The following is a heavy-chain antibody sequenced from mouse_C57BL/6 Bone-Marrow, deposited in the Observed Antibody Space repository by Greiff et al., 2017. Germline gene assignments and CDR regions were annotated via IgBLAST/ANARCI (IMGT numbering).Heavy chain of an antibody. CDR3: ARDSDGYYDY. V-gene: IGHV1-76*01. CDR2: IYPGSGNT. Sequence: QVQLQQSGAELVRPGASVKLSCKASGYTFTDYYINWVKQRPGQGLEWIARIYPGSGNTYYNEKFKGKATLTAEKSSSTVYMQLSSLTSEDSAVYFCARDSDGYYDYWGQGTTLTVSS. J-gene: IGHJ2*01. CDR1: GYTFTDYY. D-gene: IGHD2-3*01.